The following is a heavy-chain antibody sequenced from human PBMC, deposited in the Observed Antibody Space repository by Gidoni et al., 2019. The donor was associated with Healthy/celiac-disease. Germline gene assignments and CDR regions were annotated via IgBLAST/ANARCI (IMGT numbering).Heavy chain of an antibody. CDR3: AKDLYYYDSSGYYLDY. CDR2: ISGSGGST. J-gene: IGHJ4*02. Sequence: EVQLVESGGGLVQPGGSLRLSCAASGFTFSSYAMSWVRQAPGKGLEWVSAISGSGGSTYYADSVKGRFTISRDNSKNTLYLQMNSLRAEDTAVYYCAKDLYYYDSSGYYLDYWGQGTLVTVSS. V-gene: IGHV3-23*04. D-gene: IGHD3-22*01. CDR1: GFTFSSYA.